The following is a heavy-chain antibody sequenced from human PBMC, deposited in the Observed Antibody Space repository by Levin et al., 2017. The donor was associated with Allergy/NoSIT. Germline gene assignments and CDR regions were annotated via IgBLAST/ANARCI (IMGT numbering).Heavy chain of an antibody. D-gene: IGHD3-16*01. J-gene: IGHJ4*02. V-gene: IGHV3-30*03. CDR3: AALGSFDY. Sequence: GESLKISCTASGLTFTDYGVHWVRQAPDKGLEWVAIITSDGSHKYYADYVRGRFTISRDNSRNTLYLQMNSLRVEDTAVYFCAALGSFDYWGLGTLVTVSS. CDR2: ITSDGSHK. CDR1: GLTFTDYG.